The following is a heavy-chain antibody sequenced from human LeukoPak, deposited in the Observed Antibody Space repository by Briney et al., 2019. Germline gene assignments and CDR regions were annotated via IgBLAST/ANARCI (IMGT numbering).Heavy chain of an antibody. CDR2: ISGSGGST. Sequence: GGSLRLSCAASGFTFSTYAMSWVRQAPGKGLEWVSGISGSGGSTFYADSVKGRFTISRDNSKNTLYLQMNSLRAEDTAVYYCAKGGYYDSSGYYLDYWGQGTLVTVSS. J-gene: IGHJ4*02. CDR3: AKGGYYDSSGYYLDY. V-gene: IGHV3-23*01. D-gene: IGHD3-22*01. CDR1: GFTFSTYA.